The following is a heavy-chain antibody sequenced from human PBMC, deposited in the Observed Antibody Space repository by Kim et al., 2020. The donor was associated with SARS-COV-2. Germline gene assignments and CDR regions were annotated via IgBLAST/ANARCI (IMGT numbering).Heavy chain of an antibody. V-gene: IGHV1-46*01. D-gene: IGHD3-10*01. CDR3: ARDSYGSGYYYGMDV. Sequence: AQKFQGRVTMTRDTSTSTVYMELYSLRSEETAVYYCARDSYGSGYYYGMDVWGQGTTVTVSS. J-gene: IGHJ6*02.